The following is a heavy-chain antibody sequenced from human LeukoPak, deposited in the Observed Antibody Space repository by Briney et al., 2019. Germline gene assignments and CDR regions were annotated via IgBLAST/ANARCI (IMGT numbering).Heavy chain of an antibody. CDR1: GDSVSSNSAA. D-gene: IGHD1-1*01. CDR2: TYYRFKWYN. J-gene: IGHJ5*02. V-gene: IGHV6-1*01. CDR3: ARERTGFDP. Sequence: SQTLSLTCAISGDSVSSNSAAWNWVRQSPSSGLEWLGRTYYRFKWYNDYAVSVKGRITINPDTSKNQFSLQLDSVTPEDTAVYYCARERTGFDPWGQGTLVTVSS.